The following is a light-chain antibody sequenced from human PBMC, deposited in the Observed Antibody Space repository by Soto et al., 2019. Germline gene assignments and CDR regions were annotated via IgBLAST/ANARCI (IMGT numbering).Light chain of an antibody. CDR2: GAS. CDR3: QQRNNWPPVT. Sequence: ILLTHSPTTLSFPPGERATFSCNPSQSVGTSLAWFQQKPGQAPRLLIYGASSRATGIPDRFSGSGSGTDFTLTISRLEPEDFAVYYCQQRNNWPPVTFGGGTKVDIK. V-gene: IGKV3-11*01. J-gene: IGKJ4*01. CDR1: QSVGTS.